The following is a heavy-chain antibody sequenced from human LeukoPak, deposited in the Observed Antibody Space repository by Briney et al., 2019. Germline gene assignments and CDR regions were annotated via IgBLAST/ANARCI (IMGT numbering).Heavy chain of an antibody. D-gene: IGHD3-10*01. V-gene: IGHV3-21*01. CDR3: ARDPSPGITMVRGVPDY. CDR1: GFTFSSYS. J-gene: IGHJ4*02. Sequence: GGSLRLSCAASGFTFSSYSMNWVRQAPGKGLEWVSSISSSSYIYYADSVKGRFTISRDNAKNSLYLQMNSLRAEDTAVYYCARDPSPGITMVRGVPDYWGQGTLVTVSS. CDR2: ISSSSYI.